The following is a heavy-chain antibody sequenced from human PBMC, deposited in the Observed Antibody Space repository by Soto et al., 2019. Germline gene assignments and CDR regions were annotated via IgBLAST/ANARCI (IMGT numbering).Heavy chain of an antibody. CDR1: GFTFGDYA. V-gene: IGHV3-49*03. J-gene: IGHJ4*02. CDR3: ARDRKVPGRGGVTHFTDY. D-gene: IGHD3-16*01. Sequence: GGSLRLSCTASGFTFGDYAMSWFRQAPGKGLEWVGFIRSKAYGGTTEYAASVKGRFTISRDDSKSIAYLQMNSLRAEDTDVYYCARDRKVPGRGGVTHFTDYWGQGTLVTVSS. CDR2: IRSKAYGGTT.